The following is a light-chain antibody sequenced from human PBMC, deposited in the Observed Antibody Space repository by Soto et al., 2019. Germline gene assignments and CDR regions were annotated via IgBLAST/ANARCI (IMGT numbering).Light chain of an antibody. J-gene: IGKJ1*01. CDR1: QSVLYSSNNKNY. V-gene: IGKV4-1*01. CDR3: QQYYSTPWT. Sequence: IVMTPSPDSLGLSLGARDPSSCKYSQSVLYSSNNKNYLAWYQQKPGQPPKLLIYWASTRESGVPDRFSGSGSGTDFTLTISSLQAEDVAVYYCQQYYSTPWTFGQGTKVDIK. CDR2: WAS.